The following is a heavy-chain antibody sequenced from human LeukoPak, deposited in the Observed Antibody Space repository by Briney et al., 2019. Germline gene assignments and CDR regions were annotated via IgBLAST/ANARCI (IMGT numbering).Heavy chain of an antibody. CDR1: GFTFSTYG. V-gene: IGHV3-30*02. CDR2: IRYDASNT. J-gene: IGHJ4*02. Sequence: GGSLRLSCAASGFTFSTYGMNWVRQAPGKGLEWVAFIRYDASNTYYADSVKGRFTISRDNSKNTLFLQMNSLRTEDTAVYYCAKGEYNSSPFDYWGQGTLVTVSP. CDR3: AKGEYNSSPFDY. D-gene: IGHD6-6*01.